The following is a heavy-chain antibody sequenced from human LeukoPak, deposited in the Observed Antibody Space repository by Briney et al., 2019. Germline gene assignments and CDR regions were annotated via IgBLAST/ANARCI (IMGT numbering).Heavy chain of an antibody. CDR3: ARVVGRLRLGEYNYWGFDY. D-gene: IGHD3-16*01. J-gene: IGHJ4*02. CDR2: IIPIFGTA. Sequence: SVKVSCKASGGTFSSYAISWVRQAPGQGLEWMGGIIPIFGTANYAQKFQGRVTITADKSTSTAYMELSSLRSEDTAVYYCARVVGRLRLGEYNYWGFDYWGQGTLVTVSS. V-gene: IGHV1-69*06. CDR1: GGTFSSYA.